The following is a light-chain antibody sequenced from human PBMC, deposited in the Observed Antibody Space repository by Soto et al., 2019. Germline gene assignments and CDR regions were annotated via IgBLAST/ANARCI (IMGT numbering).Light chain of an antibody. J-gene: IGKJ4*01. V-gene: IGKV3-15*01. CDR3: QQYKDWPPIT. Sequence: ETVMTQSPATLSVSPGERATLSCRASQSVNSRLAWYQQRPGQAPRLVIYDASTRATGIPPRFSGSGSGTDFTLTISSLQSEDFEIYFCQQYKDWPPITFGGGTKVEIK. CDR2: DAS. CDR1: QSVNSR.